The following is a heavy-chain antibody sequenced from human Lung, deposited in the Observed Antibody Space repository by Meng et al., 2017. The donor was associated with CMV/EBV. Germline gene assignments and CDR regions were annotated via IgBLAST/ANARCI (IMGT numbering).Heavy chain of an antibody. J-gene: IGHJ4*02. Sequence: SETLSLTCAASGDSISSSNWWSWVRQPPGKGLEWIGEIYHSGSTNYNPSLKSRVTISVDKSKNQFSLKLSSVTAADTAVYYCARVDSSSSSSYFDYWGQGTLVTGSS. V-gene: IGHV4-4*02. CDR2: IYHSGST. CDR3: ARVDSSSSSSYFDY. D-gene: IGHD6-6*01. CDR1: GDSISSSNW.